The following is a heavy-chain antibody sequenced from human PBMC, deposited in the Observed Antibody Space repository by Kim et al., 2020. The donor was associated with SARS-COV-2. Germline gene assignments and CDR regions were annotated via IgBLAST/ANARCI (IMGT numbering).Heavy chain of an antibody. D-gene: IGHD3-3*01. Sequence: KFQGRVTMTEDTSTDTAYMELSSLRSEDTAVYYCATPGAIFGVVTEYFQHWGQGTLVTVSS. V-gene: IGHV1-24*01. CDR3: ATPGAIFGVVTEYFQH. J-gene: IGHJ1*01.